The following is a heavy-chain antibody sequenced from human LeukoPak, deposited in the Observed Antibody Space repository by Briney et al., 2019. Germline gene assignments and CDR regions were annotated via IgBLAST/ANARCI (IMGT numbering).Heavy chain of an antibody. J-gene: IGHJ4*02. CDR2: ISAYNGNT. CDR1: GYTFTSYG. V-gene: IGHV1-18*01. D-gene: IGHD6-6*01. Sequence: ASVKVSCKASGYTFTSYGISWVRQAPGQGLEWMGWISAYNGNTNYAQKLQGRVTMTTDTSTSTAYVELRSLRSDDTVVYYCARARFSSPRIPNFDYWGQGTLVTVSS. CDR3: ARARFSSPRIPNFDY.